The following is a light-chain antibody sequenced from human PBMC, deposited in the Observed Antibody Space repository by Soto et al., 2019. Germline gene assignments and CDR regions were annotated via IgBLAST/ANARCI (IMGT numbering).Light chain of an antibody. CDR3: QQYNSYRWT. CDR2: DAS. CDR1: QNINSY. J-gene: IGKJ1*01. Sequence: DIQMTQSPSSPSASVGDSVTITCRASQNINSYLNWYQQRPGKAPKLLIHDASILQSGVPSRFSGSGSGTEFTLTISSLQPDDFATYYCQQYNSYRWTFGLGTKVDIK. V-gene: IGKV1-5*01.